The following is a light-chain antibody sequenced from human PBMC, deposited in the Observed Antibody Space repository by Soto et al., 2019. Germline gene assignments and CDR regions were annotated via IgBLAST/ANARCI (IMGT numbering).Light chain of an antibody. Sequence: QSALTQPASVSGSPGQSITISCTGTSSDVGSYDLVSWYQQHPGKAPKLMIYEVRKRPSGLSNRFSGSKSGNTASLTISGLQAEDEADYYCCSYAGTSTVVFGRGTKVTVL. CDR3: CSYAGTSTVV. J-gene: IGLJ2*01. CDR1: SSDVGSYDL. V-gene: IGLV2-23*02. CDR2: EVR.